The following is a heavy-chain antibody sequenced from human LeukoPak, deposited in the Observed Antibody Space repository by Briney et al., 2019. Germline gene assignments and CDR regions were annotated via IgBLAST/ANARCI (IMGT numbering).Heavy chain of an antibody. CDR2: ISCNSGSI. Sequence: GRSLRLSCAASGFTFDDYAMHWVRQAPGKGLEWVSGISCNSGSIDYADSVTRRFTTSRDNAKHSLYLQMNSLSAEDTALYYSAKGIVARSFDPPVDAFDIWGQGTMVTVSS. V-gene: IGHV3-9*01. J-gene: IGHJ3*02. D-gene: IGHD6-6*01. CDR3: AKGIVARSFDPPVDAFDI. CDR1: GFTFDDYA.